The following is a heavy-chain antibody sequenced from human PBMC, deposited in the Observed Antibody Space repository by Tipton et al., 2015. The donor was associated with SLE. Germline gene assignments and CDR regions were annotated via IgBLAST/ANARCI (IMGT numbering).Heavy chain of an antibody. V-gene: IGHV3-53*01. CDR2: IYSGGNI. CDR3: AGRGYSSSWSSFDV. Sequence: SLRLSCAASGFTVSSNYMSWVRQAPGKGLEWVSVIYSGGNIYYADSVKGRFTISRDNSNLYLQMNSLGAEDTAVYYCAGRGYSSSWSSFDVWGRGTLVTVSS. CDR1: GFTVSSNY. D-gene: IGHD6-13*01. J-gene: IGHJ2*01.